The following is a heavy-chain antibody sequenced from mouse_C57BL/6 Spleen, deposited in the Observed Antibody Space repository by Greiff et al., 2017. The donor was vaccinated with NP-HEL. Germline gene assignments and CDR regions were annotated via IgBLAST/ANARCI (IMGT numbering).Heavy chain of an antibody. Sequence: VQLKESGPGLVKPSQSLSLTCSVTGYSITSGYYWNWIRQFPGNKLEWMGYISYDGSNNYNPSLKNRISITRDTSKNQFFLKLNSVTTEDTATYYCARDGNYEGDYWGQGTSVTVSS. CDR2: ISYDGSN. D-gene: IGHD2-1*01. CDR3: ARDGNYEGDY. J-gene: IGHJ4*01. CDR1: GYSITSGYY. V-gene: IGHV3-6*01.